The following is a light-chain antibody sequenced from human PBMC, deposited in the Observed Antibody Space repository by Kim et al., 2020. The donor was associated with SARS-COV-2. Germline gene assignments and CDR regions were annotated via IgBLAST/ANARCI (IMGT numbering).Light chain of an antibody. CDR1: SLRSYY. CDR3: NSRDSSGNHVV. CDR2: GKN. Sequence: SSELTQDPAVSVALGQTVRITCQGDSLRSYYASWYQQKPGQAPLLVIYGKNNRPSGIPDRFSGSTSGNTASLPITGAQAEDEADYYCNSRDSSGNHVVFGGGTQLTVL. V-gene: IGLV3-19*01. J-gene: IGLJ2*01.